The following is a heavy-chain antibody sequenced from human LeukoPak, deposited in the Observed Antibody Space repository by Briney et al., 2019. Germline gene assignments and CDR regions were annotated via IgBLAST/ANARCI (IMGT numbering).Heavy chain of an antibody. CDR2: IIPILGIA. Sequence: SVKVSCKASGGTFSSYAISWVRQAPGQGLEWMGRIIPILGIANYAQKFQGRVTITADKSTSTAYMELSSLRSEDTAVYYCARGSRFRGWCDIWGQGTMVTVSS. CDR3: ARGSRFRGWCDI. V-gene: IGHV1-69*04. CDR1: GGTFSSYA. J-gene: IGHJ3*02. D-gene: IGHD6-19*01.